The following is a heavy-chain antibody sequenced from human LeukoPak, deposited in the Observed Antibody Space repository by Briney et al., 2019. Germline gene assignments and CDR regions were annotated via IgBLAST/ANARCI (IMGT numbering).Heavy chain of an antibody. J-gene: IGHJ3*02. CDR1: GYTFTSYY. Sequence: ASVKVSCKASGYTFTSYYMHWVRQAPGQGLEWMGWINPNSGGTNYAQKFQGRVTMTRDTSINTAYMELSRLRSDDTAVYYCARALRFLEWLFPQAHAFDIWGQGTMVTVSS. CDR3: ARALRFLEWLFPQAHAFDI. CDR2: INPNSGGT. V-gene: IGHV1-2*02. D-gene: IGHD3-3*01.